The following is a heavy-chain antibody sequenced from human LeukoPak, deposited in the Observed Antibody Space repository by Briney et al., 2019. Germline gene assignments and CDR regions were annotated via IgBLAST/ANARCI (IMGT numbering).Heavy chain of an antibody. CDR1: GYTFTSYG. J-gene: IGHJ6*02. D-gene: IGHD6-13*01. Sequence: ASVKVSCKASGYTFTSYGISWVRQAPGQGLEWMGWISAYNGNTNYAQKLQGRVTMTTDTSTSTAYMELGSLRSDDTAVYYCARGSGYSIKGYYYYYGMDVWGQGTTVTVSS. V-gene: IGHV1-18*01. CDR2: ISAYNGNT. CDR3: ARGSGYSIKGYYYYYGMDV.